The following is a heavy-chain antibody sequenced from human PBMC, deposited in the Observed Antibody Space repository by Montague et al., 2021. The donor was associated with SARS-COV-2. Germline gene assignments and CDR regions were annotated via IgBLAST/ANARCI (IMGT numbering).Heavy chain of an antibody. CDR3: ARGGTVTTFFAPKRTRRYNWYDP. V-gene: IGHV4-34*01. D-gene: IGHD4-17*01. CDR1: GGSFSNNY. CDR2: INHSGST. J-gene: IGHJ5*02. Sequence: SETLSLTCAVYGGSFSNNYWLWTRQRPGSGLVLIGEINHSGSTNXNPSLKSRVTILVDTSKNQFSLKLSSVAAADTAVYYCARGGTVTTFFAPKRTRRYNWYDPLGQGALVPVSS.